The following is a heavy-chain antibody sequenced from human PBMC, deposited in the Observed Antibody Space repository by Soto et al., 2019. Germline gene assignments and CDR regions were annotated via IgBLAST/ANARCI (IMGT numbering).Heavy chain of an antibody. CDR1: GFTFNNYA. J-gene: IGHJ4*02. D-gene: IGHD3-10*01. Sequence: EVQLLESGGGLVQPGGSLRLSCAASGFTFNNYAMTWVRQAPGKGLEWVSAISGGGDTTSYADSVKGRFTVSRDGSKDTLELQMSSLRAEDTALYYCAKWRGGSGSLTPRVDFWGQGTLVTVSS. CDR3: AKWRGGSGSLTPRVDF. V-gene: IGHV3-23*01. CDR2: ISGGGDTT.